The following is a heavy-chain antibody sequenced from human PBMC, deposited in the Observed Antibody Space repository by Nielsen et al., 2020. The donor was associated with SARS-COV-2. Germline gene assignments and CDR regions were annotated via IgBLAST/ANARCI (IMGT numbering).Heavy chain of an antibody. CDR2: INAGNGNT. D-gene: IGHD6-19*01. CDR3: ARDFLAAVAGFDY. J-gene: IGHJ4*02. V-gene: IGHV1-3*01. Sequence: ASVKVSCKASGYTFTSYAMHWVRQAPGQRLEWMGWINAGNGNTKYSQKFQGRVTITRDTSASTAYMELSSLRSDDTAVYYCARDFLAAVAGFDYWGQGTLVTVSS. CDR1: GYTFTSYA.